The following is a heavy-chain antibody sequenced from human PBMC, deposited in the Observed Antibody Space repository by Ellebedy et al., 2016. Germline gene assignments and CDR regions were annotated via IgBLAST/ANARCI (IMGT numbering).Heavy chain of an antibody. J-gene: IGHJ3*01. D-gene: IGHD1-14*01. V-gene: IGHV3-53*01. CDR2: MHGGGTE. CDR3: VTRHNGAFDL. CDR1: GFTVTSND. Sequence: GGSLRLSXAASGFTVTSNDMSWVRQAPGRGLELVSLMHGGGTEYYADSVKGRFTITRDNSKNRLYLQMSGLGAEDTAVYYCVTRHNGAFDLWGQGTMVTVSS.